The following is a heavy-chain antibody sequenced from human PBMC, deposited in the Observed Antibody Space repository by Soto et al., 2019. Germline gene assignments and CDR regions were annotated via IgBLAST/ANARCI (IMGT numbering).Heavy chain of an antibody. CDR2: INQDGSEK. CDR1: GFSFSSYW. V-gene: IGHV3-7*04. CDR3: ARGRGVDV. J-gene: IGHJ6*02. Sequence: GGSLRLSCAASGFSFSSYWMTWVRQAPGKGLEWVANINQDGSEKYFVDSVKGRFIISRDNAKNSLYLQMNSLRAEDTAVYYCARGRGVDVWGQGTTVTVSS. D-gene: IGHD3-10*01.